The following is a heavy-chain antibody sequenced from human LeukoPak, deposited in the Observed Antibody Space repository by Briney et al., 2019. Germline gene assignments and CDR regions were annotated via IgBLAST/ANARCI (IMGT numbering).Heavy chain of an antibody. CDR2: IIPIFGTA. CDR1: GGTFSSYA. V-gene: IGHV1-69*05. J-gene: IGHJ3*02. CDR3: ARNHCSSTSCYCAFDI. Sequence: ASVKVSCKASGGTFSSYAISWVRQAPGQGLEWMGGIIPIFGTANYAQKFQGRVTITTDESTSTAYMELSSLRSEDTAVYYCARNHCSSTSCYCAFDIWGQGTMVTVSS. D-gene: IGHD2-2*01.